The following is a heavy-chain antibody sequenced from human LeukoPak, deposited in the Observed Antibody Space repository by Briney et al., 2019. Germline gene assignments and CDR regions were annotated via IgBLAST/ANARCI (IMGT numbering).Heavy chain of an antibody. CDR3: AREKFTHPSPVTAIGANAFDI. V-gene: IGHV1-3*03. D-gene: IGHD2-21*02. CDR1: GYTFTSYA. J-gene: IGHJ3*02. CDR2: INAGNGNT. Sequence: ASVKVSCKASGYTFTSYAMHWVRQAPGQRLEWMGWINAGNGNTKYSQEFQGRVTITRDTSASTAYMELSSLRSEDTAVYYCAREKFTHPSPVTAIGANAFDIWGQGTMVTVSS.